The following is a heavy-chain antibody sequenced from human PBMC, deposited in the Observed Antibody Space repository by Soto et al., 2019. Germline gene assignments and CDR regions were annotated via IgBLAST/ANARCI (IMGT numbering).Heavy chain of an antibody. J-gene: IGHJ5*02. CDR1: GGSISSGSYY. D-gene: IGHD6-19*01. V-gene: IGHV4-39*01. CDR2: IYYSGST. CDR3: ARREAVAGTIRFDP. Sequence: SETLSLTCAVSGGSISSGSYYWGWIRQPPGKGLEWIGSIYYSGSTYYNPSLKSRVTISVDTSKNQFSLKLSSVTAADTAVYYCARREAVAGTIRFDPWGQGTLVTVSS.